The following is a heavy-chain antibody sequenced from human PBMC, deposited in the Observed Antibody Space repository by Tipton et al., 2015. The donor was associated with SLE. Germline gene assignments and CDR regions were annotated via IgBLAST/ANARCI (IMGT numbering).Heavy chain of an antibody. CDR2: ISYNGHT. J-gene: IGHJ3*02. V-gene: IGHV4-59*11. CDR3: ARTLGAIAHTVYDAFDI. CDR1: GGINSHY. D-gene: IGHD1-26*01. Sequence: TLSLTCTVSGGINSHYWIWIRQPPGKGLEWVGYISYNGHTYYNPSFKGRVTMSVGTSKNHFSLRLTSVTAADTAVYYCARTLGAIAHTVYDAFDIWGQGKMVTVSS.